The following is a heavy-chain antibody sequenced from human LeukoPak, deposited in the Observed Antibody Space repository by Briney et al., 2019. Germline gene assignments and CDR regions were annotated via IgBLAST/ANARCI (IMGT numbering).Heavy chain of an antibody. CDR2: INPNSGGT. J-gene: IGHJ4*02. D-gene: IGHD5-18*01. CDR1: GGTFSSYA. V-gene: IGHV1-2*02. Sequence: ASVKVSCKASGGTFSSYAISWVRQAPGQGLEWMGWINPNSGGTNYAQKFQGRVTMTRDTSISTAYMELSRLRSDDTAVYYCARVDTAMVTGVDYWGQGTLVTVSS. CDR3: ARVDTAMVTGVDY.